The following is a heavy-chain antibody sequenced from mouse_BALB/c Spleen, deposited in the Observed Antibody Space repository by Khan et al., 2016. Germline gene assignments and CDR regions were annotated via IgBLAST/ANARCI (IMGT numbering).Heavy chain of an antibody. CDR2: ISYSGSI. D-gene: IGHD1-1*01. J-gene: IGHJ2*01. V-gene: IGHV3-2*02. Sequence: EVKLLESGPGLVQPSQSLSLTCTVTGYSITSDYAWNWIRQFPGNKLEWMGYISYSGSISYNPSLQSRISITRDTSKNQFFLSLTSVTTEATATXYCPRYYGSSDFDYWGQVTTHTVPP. CDR1: GYSITSDYA. CDR3: PRYYGSSDFDY.